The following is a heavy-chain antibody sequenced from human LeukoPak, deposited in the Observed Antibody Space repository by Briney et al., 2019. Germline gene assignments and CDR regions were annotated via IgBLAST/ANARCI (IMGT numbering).Heavy chain of an antibody. CDR2: IIPIFGTA. Sequence: ASVKVSCKASGGTFSSYAISWVRQAPGQGLEWMGGIIPIFGTANYAQKFQGRVTITADESTSTAYMEPSSLRSEDTAVYYCAREGSGYFDYWGQGTLVTVSS. CDR1: GGTFSSYA. J-gene: IGHJ4*02. V-gene: IGHV1-69*01. CDR3: AREGSGYFDY.